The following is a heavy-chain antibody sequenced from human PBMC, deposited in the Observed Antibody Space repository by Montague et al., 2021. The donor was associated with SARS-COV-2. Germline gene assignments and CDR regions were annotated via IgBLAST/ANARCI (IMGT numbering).Heavy chain of an antibody. CDR2: VFYSGST. D-gene: IGHD2-15*01. CDR3: ARREGVVRGSGFDI. J-gene: IGHJ3*02. Sequence: SETLSLTCTVSGGSISGQYYYWGWIRQSQGKGLEWIGNVFYSGSTYYNPSLRSRVTISVDTSKNQFSLRLRSVTATDTAIYYCARREGVVRGSGFDIWGQGTMVPVSS. CDR1: GGSISGQYYY. V-gene: IGHV4-39*01.